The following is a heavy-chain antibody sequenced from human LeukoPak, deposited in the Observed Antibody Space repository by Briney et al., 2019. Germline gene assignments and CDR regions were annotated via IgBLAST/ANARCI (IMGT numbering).Heavy chain of an antibody. V-gene: IGHV3-64*01. CDR2: ISRNGDTT. D-gene: IGHD3-10*01. CDR1: GFSFSVSV. Sequence: GGSLRLSCAASGFSFSVSVMHWVHQAPGKGLEYVSVISRNGDTTSYANSVKGRFTISRDNFKNMLYLQMGSLRPEDMAVYYCARDLSGGGLDYWGQGTMVTVSS. CDR3: ARDLSGGGLDY. J-gene: IGHJ3*01.